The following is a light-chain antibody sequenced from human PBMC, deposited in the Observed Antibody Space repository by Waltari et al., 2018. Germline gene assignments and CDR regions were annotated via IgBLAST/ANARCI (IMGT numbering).Light chain of an antibody. J-gene: IGKJ4*01. CDR2: KAT. Sequence: DIQMTQPPSTLSASVGDRHSLPCRASQSISSWLAWFQKKPGKAPKLLIYKATTLESGVPSRFSGSGSGTEFTLTITSLQPDDFATYYCQQYNSHLLTFGGGTKVEIK. V-gene: IGKV1-5*03. CDR3: QQYNSHLLT. CDR1: QSISSW.